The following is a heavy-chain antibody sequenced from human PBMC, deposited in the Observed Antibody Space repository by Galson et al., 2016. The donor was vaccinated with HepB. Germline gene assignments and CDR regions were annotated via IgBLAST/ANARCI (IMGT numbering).Heavy chain of an antibody. J-gene: IGHJ4*02. CDR3: AREGGDYGDPSAYDY. Sequence: SVKVSCKASGYTFTSYDISWVRQASGQGLEWMGWTSAYNGDTNYAQKLQGRVTMTTDTSTSTAYMELWSLRSDDTAVYYCAREGGDYGDPSAYDYWGQGTLVTAST. CDR1: GYTFTSYD. CDR2: TSAYNGDT. V-gene: IGHV1-18*01. D-gene: IGHD4-17*01.